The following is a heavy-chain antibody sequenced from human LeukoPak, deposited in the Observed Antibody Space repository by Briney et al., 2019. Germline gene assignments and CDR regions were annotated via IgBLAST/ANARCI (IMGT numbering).Heavy chain of an antibody. CDR2: ISGSGGST. J-gene: IGHJ4*02. D-gene: IGHD2-2*01. CDR1: GFTFSSYA. CDR3: ARSISYCSSTSCHFDY. V-gene: IGHV3-23*01. Sequence: PGGSLRLSCAASGFTFSSYAMSWVRQAPGKGLEWVSAISGSGGSTYYADSVKGRFTISRDNSKNTLYLQMNSLRAEDTAVYYCARSISYCSSTSCHFDYWGQGTLVTVSS.